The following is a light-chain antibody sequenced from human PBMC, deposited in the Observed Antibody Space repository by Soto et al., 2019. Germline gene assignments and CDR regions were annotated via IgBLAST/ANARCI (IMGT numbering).Light chain of an antibody. Sequence: QSVLTQPASVSGSPGQSITISCSGTSRDIGAYNLVSWYQQPPGKVPKLLIYEVRNRPSGISYRFSGSKSGTTASLTISSLLPEDEADYYCSAYTSRSTLVFGGGTKVTVL. V-gene: IGLV2-14*01. CDR1: SRDIGAYNL. CDR3: SAYTSRSTLV. CDR2: EVR. J-gene: IGLJ2*01.